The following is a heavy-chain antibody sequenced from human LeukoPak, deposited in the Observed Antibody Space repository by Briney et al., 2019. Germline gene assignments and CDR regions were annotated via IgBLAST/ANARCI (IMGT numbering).Heavy chain of an antibody. CDR2: INPNSGGT. CDR1: GYTFTGYY. J-gene: IGHJ6*03. CDR3: ARGDSSGWYHYYYMDV. V-gene: IGHV1-2*02. D-gene: IGHD6-19*01. Sequence: ASVKVSCKASGYTFTGYYMHWVRQAPGQGLEWMGWINPNSGGTNYAQKFQGRVTMTRDTSISTAYMELSRLRSDDTAVYYCARGDSSGWYHYYYMDVWGKGTTVTVSS.